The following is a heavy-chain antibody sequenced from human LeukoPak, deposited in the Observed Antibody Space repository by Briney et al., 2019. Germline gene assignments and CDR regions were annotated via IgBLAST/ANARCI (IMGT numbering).Heavy chain of an antibody. J-gene: IGHJ4*02. CDR3: AKGTRYCSGGSCYYFDY. V-gene: IGHV3-30*18. CDR2: ISYDGSNK. Sequence: LSLTCAVYGGSFSGYYWSWIRQPPGKGLEWVAVISYDGSNKYYADSVKGRFTISRDNSKNTLYLQMNSLRAEDTAVYYCAKGTRYCSGGSCYYFDYWGQGTLVTVSS. CDR1: GGSFSGYY. D-gene: IGHD2-15*01.